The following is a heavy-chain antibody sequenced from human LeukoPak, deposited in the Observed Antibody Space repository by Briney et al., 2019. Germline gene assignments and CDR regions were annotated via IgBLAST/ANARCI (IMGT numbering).Heavy chain of an antibody. D-gene: IGHD2-2*01. CDR3: ATVLLGIGYCSSTSCKGKNYFDY. CDR2: FDPEDGET. CDR1: GYTLTELS. Sequence: ASVKVSCKVSGYTLTELSMHWVQQAPGKGLEWMGGFDPEDGETIYAQKFQGRVTMTEDTSTDTAYMELSSLRSEDTAVYYCATVLLGIGYCSSTSCKGKNYFDYWGQGTLVTVSS. J-gene: IGHJ4*02. V-gene: IGHV1-24*01.